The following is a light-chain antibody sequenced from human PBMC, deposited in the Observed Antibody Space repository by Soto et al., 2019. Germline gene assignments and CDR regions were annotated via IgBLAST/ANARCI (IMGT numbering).Light chain of an antibody. CDR3: QQYNNWPPLT. V-gene: IGKV3-15*01. J-gene: IGKJ5*01. CDR1: QSVSSN. Sequence: EIVMTQSPATLSVSPGERATLSCRASQSVSSNLAWYQQKPGQAPRLLIYGASTRATGIPARFSGSGSGTELTLTIISLQSEDFAVYYCQQYNNWPPLTFGQGTRLEIK. CDR2: GAS.